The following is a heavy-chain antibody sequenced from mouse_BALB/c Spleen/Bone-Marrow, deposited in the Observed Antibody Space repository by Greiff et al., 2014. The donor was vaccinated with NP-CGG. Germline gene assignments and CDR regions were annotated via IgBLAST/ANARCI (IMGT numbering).Heavy chain of an antibody. J-gene: IGHJ3*01. V-gene: IGHV1-85*01. CDR2: IFPGDGST. Sequence: QVQLQQSGPELVKPGASVELSCKASDYTFTSSDINWVRQGPEQGLEWMGWIFPGDGSTKYNEKFKGKATLTIDKSSSTAYMQLSRPTSEVSAVYFCARNYKSAWFTYWGQGTLVTVSA. CDR1: DYTFTSSD. D-gene: IGHD2-12*01. CDR3: ARNYKSAWFTY.